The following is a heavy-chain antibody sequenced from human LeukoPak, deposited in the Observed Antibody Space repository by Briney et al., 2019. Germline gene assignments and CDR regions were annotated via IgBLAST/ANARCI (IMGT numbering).Heavy chain of an antibody. CDR2: ISSSSSYI. CDR3: ARDWLFGSSVL. Sequence: GGSLRLSCAASGFTFSSYNMNWVRQAPGKGLEWASSISSSSSYIYYADSVKGRFTISRDNAKNSLYLQMNSLRAEDTAVYYCARDWLFGSSVLWGQGTPVTVSS. D-gene: IGHD2-2*01. CDR1: GFTFSSYN. V-gene: IGHV3-21*01. J-gene: IGHJ4*02.